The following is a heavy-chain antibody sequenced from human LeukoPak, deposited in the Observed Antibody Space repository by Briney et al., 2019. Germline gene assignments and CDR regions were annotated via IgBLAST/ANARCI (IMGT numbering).Heavy chain of an antibody. V-gene: IGHV3-15*01. CDR1: GFTFSNAW. CDR3: TTSGGGWDYFDF. J-gene: IGHJ4*02. D-gene: IGHD6-19*01. Sequence: PGGCLRLSCAVSGFTFSNAWMTWVRQVAGEGMGWVGRIKRKSDGGTTDYAAPVKGRFTISRDESKNMLYLQMNNLKTEDTSVYYCTTSGGGWDYFDFWGQGTLVTVSS. CDR2: IKRKSDGGTT.